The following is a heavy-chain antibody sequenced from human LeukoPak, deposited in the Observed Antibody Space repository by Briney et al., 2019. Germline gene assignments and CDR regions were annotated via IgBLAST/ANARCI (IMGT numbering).Heavy chain of an antibody. J-gene: IGHJ4*02. Sequence: GGSLRLSCAASGFTFSSYAMHWVRQAPGKGLEYVSAISSNGGSTYYANSVKGRFTISRDNSKNTLYLQMGSLRAEDMAVYYCARSPGQQQLVPFDYWGQGTLVTVSS. V-gene: IGHV3-64*01. CDR2: ISSNGGST. CDR1: GFTFSSYA. D-gene: IGHD6-13*01. CDR3: ARSPGQQQLVPFDY.